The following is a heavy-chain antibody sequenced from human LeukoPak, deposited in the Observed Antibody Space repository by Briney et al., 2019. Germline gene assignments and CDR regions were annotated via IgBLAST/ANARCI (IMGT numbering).Heavy chain of an antibody. CDR2: ISGSGAK. CDR3: AKGCDASAYTCLDY. D-gene: IGHD3-16*01. V-gene: IGHV3-23*01. Sequence: PGGSLRLSCAASGFTFSALSMSWVRQAPGKGLEWVSGISGSGAKYYADSVKGWFTISRDNSENTLNLQVNSLRAEDTAIYYCAKGCDASAYTCLDYWGQGTLVTVAS. CDR1: GFTFSALS. J-gene: IGHJ4*02.